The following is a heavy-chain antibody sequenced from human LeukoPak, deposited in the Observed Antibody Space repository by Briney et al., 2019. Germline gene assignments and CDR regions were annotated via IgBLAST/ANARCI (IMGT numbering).Heavy chain of an antibody. J-gene: IGHJ6*02. Sequence: PSETLSLTCTVSGGSISNYYWSWIRQPPGKGLEWIGYIYYSGSTNHNPSLKSRVTISVDTSKNQFSLKLSSVTAADTAVYYCARVGGTNYYYYGMDVWGQGTTVTVSS. CDR2: IYYSGST. D-gene: IGHD1-26*01. V-gene: IGHV4-59*01. CDR3: ARVGGTNYYYYGMDV. CDR1: GGSISNYY.